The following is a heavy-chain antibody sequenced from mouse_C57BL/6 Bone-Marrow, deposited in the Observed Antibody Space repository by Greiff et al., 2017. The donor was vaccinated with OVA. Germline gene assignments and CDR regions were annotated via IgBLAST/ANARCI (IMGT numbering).Heavy chain of an antibody. J-gene: IGHJ3*01. CDR2: INPYNGGT. CDR3: ARSLYFYPWFAY. D-gene: IGHD2-3*01. CDR1: GYTFTDYY. Sequence: VQLKESGPVLVKPGASVKMSCKASGYTFTDYYMNWVKQSHGKSLEWIGVINPYNGGTSYNQKFKGKATLTVDKSSSTAYMELNSLTSEDSAVYYCARSLYFYPWFAYWGKGTLVTFSA. V-gene: IGHV1-19*01.